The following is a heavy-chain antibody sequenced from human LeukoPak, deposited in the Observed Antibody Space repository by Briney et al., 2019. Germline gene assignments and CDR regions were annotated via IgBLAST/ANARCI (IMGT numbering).Heavy chain of an antibody. Sequence: SETLSLTCTVSGGSISSSSYYWGWIRQPPGKGLEWIGSIYYSGSTYYNPSLKSRVTISVDTPKNQFSLKLSSVTAADTAVYYCARPASSGSYHPFDYWGQGTLVTVSS. J-gene: IGHJ4*02. CDR2: IYYSGST. V-gene: IGHV4-39*01. CDR3: ARPASSGSYHPFDY. D-gene: IGHD1-26*01. CDR1: GGSISSSSYY.